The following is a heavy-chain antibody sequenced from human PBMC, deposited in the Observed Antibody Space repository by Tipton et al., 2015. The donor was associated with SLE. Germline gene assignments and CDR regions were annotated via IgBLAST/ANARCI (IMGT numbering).Heavy chain of an antibody. CDR2: INHSGST. CDR1: GGSFSGYY. CDR3: ARGGNDFWSPYYYGMDV. J-gene: IGHJ6*02. V-gene: IGHV4-34*01. D-gene: IGHD3-3*01. Sequence: TLSLTCAVYGGSFSGYYWSWIRQPPGKGLEWIGEINHSGSTNYNPSLKSRVTISVDTSKNQFSLKLSSVTAADTAVYYCARGGNDFWSPYYYGMDVWCQGTPVTVSS.